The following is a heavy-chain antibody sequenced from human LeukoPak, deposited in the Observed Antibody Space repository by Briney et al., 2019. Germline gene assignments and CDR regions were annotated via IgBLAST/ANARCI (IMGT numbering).Heavy chain of an antibody. CDR2: ISSNGGST. CDR1: GFTFSSYA. V-gene: IGHV3-64*04. Sequence: PGGSLRLSCSASGFTFSSYAMHWVRQAPGKGLEYVSAISSNGGSTYYADSVKGRFTISRDNSKNTLYLQMNSLRAEDTAVYYCAKVRTVAARSDAFDIWGQGTMVTVSS. D-gene: IGHD4-23*01. CDR3: AKVRTVAARSDAFDI. J-gene: IGHJ3*02.